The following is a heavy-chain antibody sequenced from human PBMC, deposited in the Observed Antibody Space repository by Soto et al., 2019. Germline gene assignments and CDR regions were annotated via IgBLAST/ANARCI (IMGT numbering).Heavy chain of an antibody. V-gene: IGHV3-48*03. J-gene: IGHJ3*02. CDR2: ISSSGSTI. Sequence: GGSLRLSCAASGFTFSSYEMNWVRQAPGKGLEWVSYISSSGSTIYYADSVKGRFTISRDNAKNSLYLQMNSLRAEDTAVYYCARGMITFGGVIVRDAFDIWGQGTMVTVSS. CDR1: GFTFSSYE. CDR3: ARGMITFGGVIVRDAFDI. D-gene: IGHD3-16*02.